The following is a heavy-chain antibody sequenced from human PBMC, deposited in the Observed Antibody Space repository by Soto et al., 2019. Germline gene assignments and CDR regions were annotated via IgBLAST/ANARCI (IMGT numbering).Heavy chain of an antibody. CDR1: GYNFVTYG. V-gene: IGHV1-18*01. J-gene: IGHJ4*02. D-gene: IGHD3-22*01. Sequence: AAGKVSCKTSGYNFVTYGITWVRQAPGQGLEWMGWISVYSGNTHYAQKFHDRVTLTTDTSTTTAYMDLRNLTSDDSAFYYCARNTPFFESSGSADYWGQGTLVTVYS. CDR3: ARNTPFFESSGSADY. CDR2: ISVYSGNT.